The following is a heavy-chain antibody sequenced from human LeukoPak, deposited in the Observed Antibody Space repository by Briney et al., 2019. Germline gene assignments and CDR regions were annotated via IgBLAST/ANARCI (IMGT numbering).Heavy chain of an antibody. D-gene: IGHD3-10*01. CDR1: GFTVSSNY. CDR2: IYSGGST. J-gene: IGHJ6*02. Sequence: GGSLRLSCAASGFTVSSNYMSWVRQAPGKGLEWVSVIYSGGSTYYADSVKSRFTISRDNSKNTLYLQMNSLRAEDTAVYYCARDSGDTMVRELYYYYGMDVWGQGTTVTVSS. V-gene: IGHV3-66*01. CDR3: ARDSGDTMVRELYYYYGMDV.